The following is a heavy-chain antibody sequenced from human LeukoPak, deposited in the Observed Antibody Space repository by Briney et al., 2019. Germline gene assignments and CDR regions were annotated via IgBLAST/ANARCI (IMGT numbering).Heavy chain of an antibody. CDR3: ARALENWNYNWFDP. CDR2: INPNSGGT. CDR1: GYTFSGYY. D-gene: IGHD1-1*01. V-gene: IGHV1-2*02. Sequence: ASVKVSCKASGYTFSGYYMHWVRQAPGQGLEWMGEINPNSGGTNYAQKFQGRVTMTRDTSINTAYMELSRLKSDDTAVYFCARALENWNYNWFDPWGQGTQVTVSS. J-gene: IGHJ5*02.